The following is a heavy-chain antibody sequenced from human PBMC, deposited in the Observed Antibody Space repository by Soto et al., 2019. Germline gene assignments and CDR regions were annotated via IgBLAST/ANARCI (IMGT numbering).Heavy chain of an antibody. CDR1: GDSISSNYW. D-gene: IGHD3-22*01. J-gene: IGHJ3*02. Sequence: QVQLQESGPGLVKPSGTLSLTCAVSGDSISSNYWWSWVRQPPGKGLEWIGEIYHSGSTNYNPSLKXRXTXSXXKSKNQFSLKLSSVTAADTAVYYCTRRRITMILVVYDAFDIWGQGTTVTVSS. CDR3: TRRRITMILVVYDAFDI. V-gene: IGHV4-4*02. CDR2: IYHSGST.